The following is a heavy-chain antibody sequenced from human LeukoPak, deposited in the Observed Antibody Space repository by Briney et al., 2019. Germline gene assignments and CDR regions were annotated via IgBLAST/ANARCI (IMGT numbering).Heavy chain of an antibody. J-gene: IGHJ4*02. V-gene: IGHV3-7*03. Sequence: PGGSLRLSCAASGFTISSYWMSWVRQAPGKGLEWVANIKQDGSGKYYVDSVKGRFTISRDNAKNSLYLQMNSLRAEDTAVYYCARTGSGSYYVRDYWGQGTLVTVSS. CDR2: IKQDGSGK. CDR1: GFTISSYW. D-gene: IGHD3-10*01. CDR3: ARTGSGSYYVRDY.